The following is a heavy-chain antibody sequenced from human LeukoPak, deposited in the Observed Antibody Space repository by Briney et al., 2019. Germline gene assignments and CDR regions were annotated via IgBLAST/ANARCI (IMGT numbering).Heavy chain of an antibody. V-gene: IGHV3-64*01. CDR2: ISSDGGST. CDR1: GFTFSKYA. Sequence: GGSLRLSCAASGFTFSKYAMHWVRQAPGKGLEYVSAISSDGGSTYYPNSLKGRFTISRDNSKNTLYLQMGSLRAEDMAVYYCARVGGFCSGGACNPGAYDMWGQGTTVTVSS. D-gene: IGHD2-15*01. J-gene: IGHJ3*02. CDR3: ARVGGFCSGGACNPGAYDM.